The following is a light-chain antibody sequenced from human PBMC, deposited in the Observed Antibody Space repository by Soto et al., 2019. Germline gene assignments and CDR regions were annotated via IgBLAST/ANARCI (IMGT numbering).Light chain of an antibody. CDR1: QSVADSY. Sequence: EVVLTQSPGTLSLSPGERATLSCRASQSVADSYLAWYQQKPGRAPRLLFYAATMRATGIPDRFSGSGSGTDFTLTISTLEPEDFAVYYCHHFGSSPETFGQGTKVE. V-gene: IGKV3-20*01. J-gene: IGKJ1*01. CDR2: AAT. CDR3: HHFGSSPET.